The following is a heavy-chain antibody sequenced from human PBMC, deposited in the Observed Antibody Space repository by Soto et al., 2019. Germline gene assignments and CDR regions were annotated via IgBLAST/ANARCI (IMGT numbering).Heavy chain of an antibody. CDR1: GGSISSGDYY. J-gene: IGHJ6*02. D-gene: IGHD4-4*01. V-gene: IGHV4-30-4*01. CDR3: ARAATVATSISLDYYYGMDV. CDR2: IYYSGST. Sequence: SETLSLTCTVSGGSISSGDYYWSWIRQPPGKGLEWIGYIYYSGSTYYNPSLKSRVTISVDTSKNQFSLKLSSVTAADTAVYYCARAATVATSISLDYYYGMDVWGQGTMVTVSS.